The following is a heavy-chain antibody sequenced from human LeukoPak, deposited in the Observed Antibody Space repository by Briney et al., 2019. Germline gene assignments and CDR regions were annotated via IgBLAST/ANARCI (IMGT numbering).Heavy chain of an antibody. V-gene: IGHV4-34*01. D-gene: IGHD6-19*01. CDR1: GGSFSGYY. J-gene: IGHJ4*02. Sequence: SETLSLTCAVYGGSFSGYYWSWIRQPPGKGLEWIGEINHSGSTNYNPSLKSRVTISVDTSKNQFSLKLSSVTAVDTAVYYCARKTVAGRYPFDYWGQGTLVTVSS. CDR3: ARKTVAGRYPFDY. CDR2: INHSGST.